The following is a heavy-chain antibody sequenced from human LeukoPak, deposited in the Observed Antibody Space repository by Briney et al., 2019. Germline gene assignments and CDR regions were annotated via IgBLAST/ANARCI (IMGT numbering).Heavy chain of an antibody. CDR2: IYTSGST. D-gene: IGHD4-23*01. Sequence: SETLSLTCTVSGGSISSGSYYWSWIRQPAGKGLEWIGRIYTSGSTNYNPSLKSRVTISVDTSKNQFSLKLSSVTAADTAVYYCARNHGGWFDSWGQGTLVTVSS. CDR3: ARNHGGWFDS. J-gene: IGHJ5*01. CDR1: GGSISSGSYY. V-gene: IGHV4-61*02.